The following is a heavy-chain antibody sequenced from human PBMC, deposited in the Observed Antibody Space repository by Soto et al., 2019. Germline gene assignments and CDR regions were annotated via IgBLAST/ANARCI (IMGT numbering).Heavy chain of an antibody. V-gene: IGHV3-23*01. CDR3: AKDSNKYSSSLRGRYFDY. Sequence: PGEFLRLACAASGFPFSSYVMSWVRQAPGKGVEWVSGITGGGSNTFYADSVKGRFTISRDNSKNTLFLQMNSLGAEDTAVYYCAKDSNKYSSSLRGRYFDYWGQGSGVTVSS. J-gene: IGHJ4*02. CDR1: GFPFSSYV. CDR2: ITGGGSNT. D-gene: IGHD4-4*01.